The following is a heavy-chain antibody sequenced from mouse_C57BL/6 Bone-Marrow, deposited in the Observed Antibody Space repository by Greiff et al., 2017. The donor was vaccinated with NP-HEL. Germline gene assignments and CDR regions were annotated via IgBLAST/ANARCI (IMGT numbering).Heavy chain of an antibody. CDR1: GYTFTSYW. CDR2: ITPRNGGT. Sequence: QVQLQQPGTELVKPGASVKLSCKASGYTFTSYWMHWVKQRPGQGLAWIGNITPRNGGTNYNEKFKSKATLTVDHSYSTAYMQLSSLTSEDSAVYYCARGEWFAYWCQGTLVTVSA. V-gene: IGHV1-53*01. J-gene: IGHJ3*01. CDR3: ARGEWFAY.